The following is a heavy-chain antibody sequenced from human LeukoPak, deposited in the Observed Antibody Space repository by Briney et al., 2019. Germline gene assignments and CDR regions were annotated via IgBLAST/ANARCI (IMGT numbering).Heavy chain of an antibody. D-gene: IGHD6-13*01. CDR2: INPNSGGT. J-gene: IGHJ5*02. CDR3: ARDRSLEQLVLGFRNWFDP. Sequence: ASVKVSCKASGYTFTGYYMHWVRQAPGQGLEWMGWINPNSGGTNYARKFQGRVTMTRDTSISTAYMELSRLRSDDTAVYYCARDRSLEQLVLGFRNWFDPWGQGTLVTVSS. CDR1: GYTFTGYY. V-gene: IGHV1-2*02.